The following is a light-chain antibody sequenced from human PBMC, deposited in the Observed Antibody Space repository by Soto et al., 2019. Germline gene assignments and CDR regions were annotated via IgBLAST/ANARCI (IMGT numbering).Light chain of an antibody. Sequence: DIQMTPSPSSLSASVGDRVTITFQASQDINKNLIWYQQKPGKAPKLLIYDASNLETGVPSRFSGSGSGTGFTFTISSLQPEDFATYYCQQYESLPLTFGQGTRLEI. CDR1: QDINKN. J-gene: IGKJ5*01. V-gene: IGKV1-33*01. CDR2: DAS. CDR3: QQYESLPLT.